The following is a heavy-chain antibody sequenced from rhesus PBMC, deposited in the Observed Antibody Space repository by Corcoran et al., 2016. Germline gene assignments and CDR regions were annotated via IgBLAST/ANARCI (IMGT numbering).Heavy chain of an antibody. CDR1: GFSLSTSGMG. J-gene: IGHJ4*01. Sequence: QVTLKESGPALVKPTQTLTLTCPFSGFSLSTSGMGVGWIRQPSRKTLEWLAHIYWNDDKYYGTSLKSRLTISKDTSKNQVVLTMTNMDPVDTATYYCARRGLEYYFDYWGQGVLVTVSS. CDR3: ARRGLEYYFDY. V-gene: IGHV2-1*01. CDR2: IYWNDDK.